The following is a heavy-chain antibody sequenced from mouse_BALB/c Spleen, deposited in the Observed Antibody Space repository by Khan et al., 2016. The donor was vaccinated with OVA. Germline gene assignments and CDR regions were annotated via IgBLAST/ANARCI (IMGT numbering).Heavy chain of an antibody. V-gene: IGHV1S81*02. CDR3: ARNAYVGNYLDS. D-gene: IGHD2-10*01. CDR1: GYTFTNYW. J-gene: IGHJ2*01. CDR2: VYPGDGRA. Sequence: QVQLQQPGAELVKPGASVKLSCKASGYTFTNYWVHWVKQRPGQGLEWIGEVYPGDGRAAYNEKFKTKATLTVDKSSNTAFMQLSSLTSEDSAVYSCARNAYVGNYLDSWGQGTTLTVSS.